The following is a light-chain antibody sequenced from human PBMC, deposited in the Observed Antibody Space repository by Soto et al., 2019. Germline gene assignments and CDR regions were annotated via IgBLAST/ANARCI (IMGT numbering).Light chain of an antibody. V-gene: IGKV3-15*01. J-gene: IGKJ1*01. CDR1: QSVGSN. Sequence: EIVMTQSPATLSVSPGERATLSCRASQSVGSNLAWYQQKPDQAPRLLIYGASTRPTGIQARFSGSASGTEFTLTISSLQSEDFAIYFCQQYNNWPPDRTFGQGTKVEIK. CDR3: QQYNNWPPDRT. CDR2: GAS.